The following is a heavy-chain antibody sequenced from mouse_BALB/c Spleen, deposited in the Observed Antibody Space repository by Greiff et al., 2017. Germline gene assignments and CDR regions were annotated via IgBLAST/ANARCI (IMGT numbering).Heavy chain of an antibody. CDR2: INPDSSTI. V-gene: IGHV4-1*02. CDR3: ARPGYDGYYAWFAY. CDR1: GFDFSRYW. Sequence: EVQLQESGGGLVQPGGSLKLSCAASGFDFSRYWMSWVRQAPGKGLEWIGEINPDSSTINYTPSLKDKFIISRDNAKNTLYLQMSKVRSEDTALYYCARPGYDGYYAWFAYWGQGTLVTVSA. D-gene: IGHD2-3*01. J-gene: IGHJ3*01.